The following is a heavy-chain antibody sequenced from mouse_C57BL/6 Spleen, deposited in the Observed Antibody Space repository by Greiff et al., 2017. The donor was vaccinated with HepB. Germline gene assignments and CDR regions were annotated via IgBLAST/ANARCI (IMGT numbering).Heavy chain of an antibody. CDR3: ASTDYVYAIGY. Sequence: EVQRVESGGGLVKPGGSLKLSCAASGFTFSDYGMHWVRQAPEKGLEWVAYISSGSSTIYYADTVKGRFTISRDNAKNTLFLQMTSLRSEDTAMYYCASTDYVYAIGYSGPGASVTVSS. D-gene: IGHD2-4*01. CDR1: GFTFSDYG. V-gene: IGHV5-17*01. CDR2: ISSGSSTI. J-gene: IGHJ4*01.